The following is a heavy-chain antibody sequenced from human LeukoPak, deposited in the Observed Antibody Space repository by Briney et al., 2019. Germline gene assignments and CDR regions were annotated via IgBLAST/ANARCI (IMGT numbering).Heavy chain of an antibody. CDR1: GFTFSTYS. CDR3: AKAGPYTSSWGGTNDY. D-gene: IGHD6-13*01. CDR2: ISYSSSPI. Sequence: GGSLRLSCAASGFTFSTYSMKWVRQAPGKGLECVSYISYSSSPIYYADSVKGRFTISRDNAKNSLYLQMNSLRVEDTAVYYCAKAGPYTSSWGGTNDYWGQGALVTVSS. V-gene: IGHV3-48*01. J-gene: IGHJ4*02.